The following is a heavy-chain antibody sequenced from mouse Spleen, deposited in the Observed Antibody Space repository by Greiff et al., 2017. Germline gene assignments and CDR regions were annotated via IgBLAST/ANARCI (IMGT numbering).Heavy chain of an antibody. CDR1: GYSITSGYY. J-gene: IGHJ2*01. Sequence: EVQLVESGPGLVKPSQSLSLTCSVTGYSITSGYYWNWIRQFPGNKLEWMGYISYDGSNNYNPSLKNRISITRDTSKNQFFLKLNSVTTEDTATYYCARGGIWPYFDYWGQGTTLTVSS. V-gene: IGHV3-6*01. CDR2: ISYDGSN. CDR3: ARGGIWPYFDY.